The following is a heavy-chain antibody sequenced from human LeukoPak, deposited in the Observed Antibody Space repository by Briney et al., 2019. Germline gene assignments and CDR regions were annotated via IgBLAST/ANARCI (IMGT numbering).Heavy chain of an antibody. Sequence: GGSLRPSCAASGFTVSSNYMSWVRQAPGKGLEWVSVIYSGGSTYYADSVKGRFTISRHNSKNTLYLQMNSLRAEDTAVYYCARDRKSYSGYAYGMDVWGQGTTVTVSS. J-gene: IGHJ6*02. CDR3: ARDRKSYSGYAYGMDV. CDR1: GFTVSSNY. CDR2: IYSGGST. V-gene: IGHV3-53*04. D-gene: IGHD5-12*01.